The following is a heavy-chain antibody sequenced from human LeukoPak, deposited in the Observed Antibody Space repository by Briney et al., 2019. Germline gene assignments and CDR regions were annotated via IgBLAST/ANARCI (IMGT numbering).Heavy chain of an antibody. D-gene: IGHD3-10*01. V-gene: IGHV4-4*07. CDR2: IYTSGST. Sequence: SETLSLTCTVSGGSISSYYWSWIRQPAGKGLEWVVGIYTSGSTNYNPSLKSRLTMSVDTSKNQFSLKLSSVTAADTAVYYCARDGVITMVQGATNWFDPWGQGTLVTVSS. CDR1: GGSISSYY. CDR3: ARDGVITMVQGATNWFDP. J-gene: IGHJ5*02.